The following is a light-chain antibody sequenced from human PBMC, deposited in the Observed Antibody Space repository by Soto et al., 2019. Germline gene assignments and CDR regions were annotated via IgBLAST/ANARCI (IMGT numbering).Light chain of an antibody. CDR3: SSYTSSSIPYV. V-gene: IGLV2-14*01. CDR2: DVS. J-gene: IGLJ1*01. Sequence: QSALTQPASVSGSPGQSITISCTGTKSDVGGYNFVSWYQQHPGKAPKLMIYDVSNRPSGVSNRFSGSKSGNTASLNISGLQAEDEDDYYCSSYTSSSIPYVFGIGTKLTVL. CDR1: KSDVGGYNF.